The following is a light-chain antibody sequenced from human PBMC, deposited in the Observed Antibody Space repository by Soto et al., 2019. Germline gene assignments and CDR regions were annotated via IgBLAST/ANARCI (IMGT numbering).Light chain of an antibody. CDR3: QQYSYWPLT. CDR1: QSVSSN. V-gene: IGKV3-15*01. Sequence: EIVMTQSPATLSVSPGERATPSCRASQSVSSNLAWYQQKPGQAPRLLIYGASTRATGIPARFSGSGSGTEFTLTISSLQSEDVAVYYCQQYSYWPLTFGGGTKVEIK. J-gene: IGKJ4*01. CDR2: GAS.